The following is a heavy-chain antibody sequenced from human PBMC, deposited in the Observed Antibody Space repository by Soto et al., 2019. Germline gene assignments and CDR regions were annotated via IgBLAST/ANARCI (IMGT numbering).Heavy chain of an antibody. J-gene: IGHJ4*02. CDR1: GYTFTSYG. D-gene: IGHD1-26*01. Sequence: QVQLVQSGAEVKKPGASVKVSCKASGYTFTSYGIRWVRQAPGQGLEWMAWISANNGNTNYAEKIQGRVTMTTDTATSTAYIERRSVRSDHTSLYYCARDQASYALDCGGQGTLVTVSS. CDR3: ARDQASYALDC. CDR2: ISANNGNT. V-gene: IGHV1-18*01.